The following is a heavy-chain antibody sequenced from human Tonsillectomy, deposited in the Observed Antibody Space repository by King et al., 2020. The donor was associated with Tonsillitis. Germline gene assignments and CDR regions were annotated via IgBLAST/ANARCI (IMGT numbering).Heavy chain of an antibody. CDR2: IYMNGST. V-gene: IGHV4-61*02. CDR3: ASAPDSSGYYPGDY. D-gene: IGHD3-22*01. CDR1: GGSVSSGSFF. Sequence: QLQESGPGLVKPSQTLSLTCGVSGGSVSSGSFFWNWIRQPAGKGLEWIGRIYMNGSTNYNPSLKSRVTMSVDTSTNQFSLKLISVTAADTAVYYCASAPDSSGYYPGDYWGQGTLVTVSS. J-gene: IGHJ4*02.